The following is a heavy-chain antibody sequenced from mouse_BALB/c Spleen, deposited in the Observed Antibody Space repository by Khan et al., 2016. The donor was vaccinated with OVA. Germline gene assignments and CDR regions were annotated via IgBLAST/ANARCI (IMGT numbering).Heavy chain of an antibody. CDR1: GFSLTSYG. CDR2: IWSDGST. CDR3: ARHDGYAHYYAMDY. V-gene: IGHV2-6-1*01. Sequence: QVQLKQSGPGLVAPSQSLSITCTISGFSLTSYGVHWVRQPPGKGLEWLVVIWSDGSTTYNSALKSRLSISKDNSKSQVFLKMNSLQTDDTAMYYLARHDGYAHYYAMDYWGQGTSVTVSS. J-gene: IGHJ4*01. D-gene: IGHD2-3*01.